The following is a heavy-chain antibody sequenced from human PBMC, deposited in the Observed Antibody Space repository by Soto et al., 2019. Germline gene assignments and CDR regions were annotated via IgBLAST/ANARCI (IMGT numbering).Heavy chain of an antibody. Sequence: QVQLVQSGAEVKKPGASVKVSCKASGYTFISYGINWVRQAPGQGLEWMGWVSAHNGDTHYAQRLQGRLTMTTDASTGTAYMELRSLTSDDTAGYECARDDCFSPNCHQGAYWGQGTLVTGSS. CDR1: GYTFISYG. J-gene: IGHJ4*02. V-gene: IGHV1-18*01. D-gene: IGHD2-2*01. CDR3: ARDDCFSPNCHQGAY. CDR2: VSAHNGDT.